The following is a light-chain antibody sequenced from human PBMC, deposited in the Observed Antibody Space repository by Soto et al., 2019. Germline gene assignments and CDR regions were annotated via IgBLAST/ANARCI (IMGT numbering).Light chain of an antibody. Sequence: QSALTQPPSVSEAPGQRVTISCTGSSSNIGAVFDVHWYQQVPGTAPKLLIYENTKRPSGVPDRFSGSKSGTSASLAITGLQAEDEADYYCQSYDSGLSGWLFGGGT. V-gene: IGLV1-40*01. J-gene: IGLJ2*01. CDR3: QSYDSGLSGWL. CDR2: ENT. CDR1: SSNIGAVFD.